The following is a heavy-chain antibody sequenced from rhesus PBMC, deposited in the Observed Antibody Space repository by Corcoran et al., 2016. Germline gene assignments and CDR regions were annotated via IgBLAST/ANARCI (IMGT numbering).Heavy chain of an antibody. D-gene: IGHD5-12*01. CDR1: GYTLTAHY. CDR3: ARGGTVPYFDY. Sequence: EVQLVQSGAEVKKPGATVKISCKASGYTLTAHYLHWVRQAPGKGLEWIGDVDPENGEADYAQKFQYRVTITADISTDTAYMERSSLRSEDTAVYYCARGGTVPYFDYWGQGVLVTVSS. V-gene: IGHV1-111*02. CDR2: VDPENGEA. J-gene: IGHJ4*01.